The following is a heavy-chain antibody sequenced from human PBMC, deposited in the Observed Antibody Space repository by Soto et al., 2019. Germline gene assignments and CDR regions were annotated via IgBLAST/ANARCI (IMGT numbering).Heavy chain of an antibody. J-gene: IGHJ2*01. Sequence: QVQLVESGGGVVQPGRSLRLSCAASGFTFSSYAMHWVRQAPGKGLEWVAVISYDGSNKYYADSVKGRFTISRDNSKNTLYQQMNSLRAEDTAVYYCARDEGVVVPAAMAVGYFDLWGRGTLVTVSS. CDR3: ARDEGVVVPAAMAVGYFDL. D-gene: IGHD2-2*01. CDR1: GFTFSSYA. CDR2: ISYDGSNK. V-gene: IGHV3-30-3*01.